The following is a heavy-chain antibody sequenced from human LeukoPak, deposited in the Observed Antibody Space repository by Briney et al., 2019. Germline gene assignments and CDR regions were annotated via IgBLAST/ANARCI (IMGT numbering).Heavy chain of an antibody. V-gene: IGHV3-23*01. J-gene: IGHJ1*01. CDR3: TKGAAAGPKYFQH. D-gene: IGHD6-13*01. Sequence: GGSLRLSCAASGFTFSSYVMRWVRQAPGKGLEWASTIDGSGVGTYYADSVKGRFTISRDSSKSTLYLHMNSLRAEDTAVYYCTKGAAAGPKYFQHWGQGTLVTVSS. CDR1: GFTFSSYV. CDR2: IDGSGVGT.